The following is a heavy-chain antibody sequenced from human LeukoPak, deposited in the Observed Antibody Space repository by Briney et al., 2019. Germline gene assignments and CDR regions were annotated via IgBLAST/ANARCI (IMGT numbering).Heavy chain of an antibody. CDR3: AMDYYGSGSLDY. V-gene: IGHV1-69*01. D-gene: IGHD3-10*01. Sequence: GASVKVSCKASGYTFTSYGISWVRQAPGQGLEWMGGIIPIFGTANCAQKFQGRVTITADESTRTAYMELSSLRSEGTAVYYCAMDYYGSGSLDYWGQGTLVTVSS. CDR1: GYTFTSYG. CDR2: IIPIFGTA. J-gene: IGHJ4*02.